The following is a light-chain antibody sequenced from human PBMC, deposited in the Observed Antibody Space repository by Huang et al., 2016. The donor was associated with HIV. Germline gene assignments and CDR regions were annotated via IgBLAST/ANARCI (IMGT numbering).Light chain of an antibody. CDR3: QQLNSYPPT. J-gene: IGKJ1*01. CDR1: QGISSY. Sequence: IQLTQSPSSLSASVGDRVTITCRASQGISSYLAWYQQKPGKAPKLLIYAASTLQSGLPSRFSRSRSGTDFTLTISSLQPEDFATFHSQQLNSYPPTFGQGTKVEIK. CDR2: AAS. V-gene: IGKV1-9*01.